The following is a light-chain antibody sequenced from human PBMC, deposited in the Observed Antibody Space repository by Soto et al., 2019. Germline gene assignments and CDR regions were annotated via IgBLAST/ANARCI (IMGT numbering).Light chain of an antibody. Sequence: EIVMTQSPATLSVSLGERATFSCRASQSVSSNLAWYQQKPGQVPRLLIYDASTSATAIPARFSGSGSGIEFTLSISSRPYEEFAVYYCQQYNNWLWTFGQGTKVELK. V-gene: IGKV3-15*01. J-gene: IGKJ1*01. CDR1: QSVSSN. CDR3: QQYNNWLWT. CDR2: DAS.